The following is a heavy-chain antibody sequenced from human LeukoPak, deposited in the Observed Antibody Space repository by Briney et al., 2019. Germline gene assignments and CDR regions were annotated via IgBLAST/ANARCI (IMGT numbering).Heavy chain of an antibody. D-gene: IGHD3-22*01. Sequence: ASVKFSCKASGYTFTSYGISWVRQAPGQGLEWMGWISAYNGNTNYAQELQGRVTMTEDTSTDTAYMELSSLRSEDTAVYYCAKSPDSYYDSSGCLDYWGQGTLVTVSS. CDR3: AKSPDSYYDSSGCLDY. CDR2: ISAYNGNT. J-gene: IGHJ4*02. CDR1: GYTFTSYG. V-gene: IGHV1-18*01.